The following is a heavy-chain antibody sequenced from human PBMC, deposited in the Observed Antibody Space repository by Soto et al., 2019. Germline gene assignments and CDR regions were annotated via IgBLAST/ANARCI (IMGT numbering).Heavy chain of an antibody. J-gene: IGHJ5*02. CDR1: GFTFSIYA. D-gene: IGHD2-15*01. V-gene: IGHV3-23*01. Sequence: PGGSLRLSCAASGFTFSIYAMSLVRQAPGKGLEWVSAISGSGGSTYYADSVKGRFTISRDNSKNTLYLQMNSLRAEDTAVYYCAKDQIVVVVAATPEQITFDPWGQGTLVTVSS. CDR2: ISGSGGST. CDR3: AKDQIVVVVAATPEQITFDP.